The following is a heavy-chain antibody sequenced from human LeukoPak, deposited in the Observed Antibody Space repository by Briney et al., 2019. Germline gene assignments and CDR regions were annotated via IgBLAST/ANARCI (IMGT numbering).Heavy chain of an antibody. CDR1: GFTFSSYW. J-gene: IGHJ4*02. CDR3: ARDLWGYCSGGSCYSGFASDY. Sequence: SGGSLRLSCAASGFTFSSYWMHWVRQAPGKGLVWVSRINSDRSSTSYADSVKGRFTISRDNAKNTLYLQMNSLRAEDTAVYYCARDLWGYCSGGSCYSGFASDYWGQGTLVTVSS. CDR2: INSDRSST. V-gene: IGHV3-74*01. D-gene: IGHD2-15*01.